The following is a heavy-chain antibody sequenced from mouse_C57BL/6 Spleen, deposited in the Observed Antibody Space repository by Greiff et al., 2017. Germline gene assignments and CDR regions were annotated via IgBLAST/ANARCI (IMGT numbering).Heavy chain of an antibody. J-gene: IGHJ4*01. Sequence: VQLKQSVAELVRPGASVKLSCTASGFNIKNTYMHWVKQRPEQGLEWIGRIDPANGNTKYAPKFQGKATITADTSSNTAYLQLSSLTSEDTAIYYCARWDGVTTETSYAMDYWGQGTSVTVSS. CDR1: GFNIKNTY. CDR2: IDPANGNT. D-gene: IGHD2-2*01. CDR3: ARWDGVTTETSYAMDY. V-gene: IGHV14-3*01.